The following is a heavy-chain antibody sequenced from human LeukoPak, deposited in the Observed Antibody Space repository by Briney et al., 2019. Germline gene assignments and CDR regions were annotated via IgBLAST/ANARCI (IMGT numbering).Heavy chain of an antibody. CDR1: GGSFSGYY. Sequence: SETLSLTCAVYGGSFSGYYWSWIRQPPGKRLEWIGEINHSGSTNYSPSLKSRVTISVDTSKNQFSLKLSSVTAADTAVYYCARGIRFRYSSSWYVRSAYFDYWGQGTLVTVSS. V-gene: IGHV4-34*01. J-gene: IGHJ4*02. CDR2: INHSGST. CDR3: ARGIRFRYSSSWYVRSAYFDY. D-gene: IGHD6-13*01.